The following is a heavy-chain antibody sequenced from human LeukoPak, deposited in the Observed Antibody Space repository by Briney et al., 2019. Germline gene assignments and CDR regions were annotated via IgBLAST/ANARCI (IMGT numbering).Heavy chain of an antibody. CDR1: GGYITTYY. CDR2: AYYSGSN. D-gene: IGHD6-19*01. Sequence: PSETLSLTCHVSGGYITTYYWSWIRQPPGKGLEWIGYAYYSGSNEYNPSLRSRVTMSADASRNQFSLTLSSVTAADTAIYYCATLNIESSSGWFFRSWGQGTLVSGSS. J-gene: IGHJ5*02. CDR3: ATLNIESSSGWFFRS. V-gene: IGHV4-59*01.